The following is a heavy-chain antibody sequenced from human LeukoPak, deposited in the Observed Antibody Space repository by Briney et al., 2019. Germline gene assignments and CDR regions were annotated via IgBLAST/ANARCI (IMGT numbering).Heavy chain of an antibody. J-gene: IGHJ4*02. CDR1: GFTFRSYA. V-gene: IGHV3-23*01. CDR2: ISDSGYTT. D-gene: IGHD6-13*01. CDR3: ARGLLAAAGIDY. Sequence: GGSLRLSCAASGFTFRSYAMNWVRQAPGKGLEWISVISDSGYTTHYADSVKGRFTISRDNSKNTLYLQMNSLRAEDTAVYYCARGLLAAAGIDYWGQGALVTVSS.